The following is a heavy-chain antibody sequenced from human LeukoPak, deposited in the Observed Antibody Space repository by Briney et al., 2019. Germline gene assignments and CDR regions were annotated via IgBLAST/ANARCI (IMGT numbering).Heavy chain of an antibody. J-gene: IGHJ4*02. Sequence: ASVKVSCKASRYPLTSYAMHWERQAPGQRLEWMGWIHVGNGNTEYSQKFQGRVTITRDTPATTTYMELISLRSEDTAVYYCARVDGSGPNAPHDFWGQGSLVTVSS. D-gene: IGHD3-10*01. V-gene: IGHV1-3*01. CDR1: RYPLTSYA. CDR2: IHVGNGNT. CDR3: ARVDGSGPNAPHDF.